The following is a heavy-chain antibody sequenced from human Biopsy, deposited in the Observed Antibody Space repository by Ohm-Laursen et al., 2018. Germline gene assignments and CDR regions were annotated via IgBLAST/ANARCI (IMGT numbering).Heavy chain of an antibody. V-gene: IGHV4-59*01. D-gene: IGHD2-21*02. Sequence: GTLSLTCTVSGVSISSYFWNWIRQPPGKGLEWIGDIYYSGSTKYNPSLKSRVTISVDMSKSQLSLKLTSVTTADTAVYYCARGNEVMVTGPYFFDYWGRGTLVIVSS. CDR1: GVSISSYF. CDR2: IYYSGST. CDR3: ARGNEVMVTGPYFFDY. J-gene: IGHJ4*02.